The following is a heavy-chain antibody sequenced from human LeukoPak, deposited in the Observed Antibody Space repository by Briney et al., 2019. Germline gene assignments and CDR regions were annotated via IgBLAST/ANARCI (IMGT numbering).Heavy chain of an antibody. V-gene: IGHV3-30-3*01. CDR3: ARVYCSSTSCYDAFDI. Sequence: GRSLRLSCAASGFTFSSYAMHWVRQAPGKGLEWVAVISYDGSNKYYADSVKGRFTISRDNSKNTLYLQMNSLRAEDTAVYYCARVYCSSTSCYDAFDIWGQGTMVTVSS. CDR1: GFTFSSYA. J-gene: IGHJ3*02. CDR2: ISYDGSNK. D-gene: IGHD2-2*01.